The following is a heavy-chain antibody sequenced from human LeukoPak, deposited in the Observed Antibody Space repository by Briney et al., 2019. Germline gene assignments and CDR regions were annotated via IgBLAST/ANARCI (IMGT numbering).Heavy chain of an antibody. CDR2: IHYSGST. Sequence: PSETLSLTCTVSGGSISSYYWSWIRQPPGKGLEWIGYIHYSGSTKYNPSLKSRVTISADTPKNHFSLKLSSVTAADTAVYYCARVGGWSHAFDIWGQGTMVTVSS. D-gene: IGHD6-19*01. J-gene: IGHJ3*02. CDR3: ARVGGWSHAFDI. CDR1: GGSISSYY. V-gene: IGHV4-59*01.